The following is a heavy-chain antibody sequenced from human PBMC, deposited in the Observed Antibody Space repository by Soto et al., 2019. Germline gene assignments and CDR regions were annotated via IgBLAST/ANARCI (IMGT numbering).Heavy chain of an antibody. CDR1: GGSISSGGYY. J-gene: IGHJ5*02. V-gene: IGHV4-31*03. D-gene: IGHD2-2*01. CDR3: ARGNDIVVVPAAIPFDP. CDR2: IYYSGST. Sequence: QVQLQESGPGLVKPSQTLSLTCTVSGGSISSGGYYWSWIRQHPGKGLEWIGYIYYSGSTYYNPSLKSRVTISVDTSKNQFSLKRSSVTAADTAVYYCARGNDIVVVPAAIPFDPWGQGTLVTVSS.